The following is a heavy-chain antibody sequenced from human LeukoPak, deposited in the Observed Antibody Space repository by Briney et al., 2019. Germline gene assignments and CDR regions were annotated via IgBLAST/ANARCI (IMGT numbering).Heavy chain of an antibody. V-gene: IGHV3-11*01. J-gene: IGHJ4*02. CDR3: ARGDSFDY. Sequence: PGGSLRLSCAASGFTFSDYYMNWIRQAPGKGLEWVSFISSTGQTIYYADSVKGRFTISGDNAKDALYLQMNSLRAEDTAVYYCARGDSFDYWGQGTLVTVSS. CDR1: GFTFSDYY. CDR2: ISSTGQTI.